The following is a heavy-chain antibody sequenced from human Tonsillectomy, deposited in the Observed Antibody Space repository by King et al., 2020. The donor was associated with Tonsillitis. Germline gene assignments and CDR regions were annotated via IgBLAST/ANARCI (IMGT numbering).Heavy chain of an antibody. J-gene: IGHJ5*01. CDR3: ARMGAGGYNWFDS. CDR2: IFPGDSDT. CDR1: GYNFNVYW. V-gene: IGHV5-51*01. D-gene: IGHD2-15*01. Sequence: VQLVESGAEIKKPGESLKISCKDSGYNFNVYWIAWVRQVPGKGLEWMGTIFPGDSDTRYSPSFQGQVTMSVDQSNNTAHLQWNRLKASDTAIYYCARMGAGGYNWFDSWGQGTLVTVSS.